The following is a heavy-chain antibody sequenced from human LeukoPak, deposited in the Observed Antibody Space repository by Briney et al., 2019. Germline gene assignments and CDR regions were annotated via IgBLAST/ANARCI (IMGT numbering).Heavy chain of an antibody. CDR2: IYHSGST. CDR1: GGSISSGGYS. D-gene: IGHD2-2*01. Sequence: SETLSLTCTVSGGSISSGGYSWSWIRQPPGKGLEWIGYIYHSGSTYYNPSLKSRVTISVDRSKNQFSLKLSSVTAADTAVYYCARDRIVVVPAADYYYYYGMDAWGQGTTVTVSS. J-gene: IGHJ6*02. V-gene: IGHV4-30-2*01. CDR3: ARDRIVVVPAADYYYYYGMDA.